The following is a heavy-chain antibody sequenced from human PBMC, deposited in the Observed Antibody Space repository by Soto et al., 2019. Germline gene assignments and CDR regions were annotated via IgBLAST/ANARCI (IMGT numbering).Heavy chain of an antibody. D-gene: IGHD2-15*01. CDR1: GGSISSGGYY. CDR3: ARDGGSRIGYCSGGSCYPPYGMDV. Sequence: SETLSLTCTVSGGSISSGGYYWSCIRQHPGKGLEWIGYIYYSGSTYYNPSLKSRVTISVDTSKNQFSLKLSSVTAADTAVYYCARDGGSRIGYCSGGSCYPPYGMDVWGQGTTVTVSS. V-gene: IGHV4-31*03. J-gene: IGHJ6*02. CDR2: IYYSGST.